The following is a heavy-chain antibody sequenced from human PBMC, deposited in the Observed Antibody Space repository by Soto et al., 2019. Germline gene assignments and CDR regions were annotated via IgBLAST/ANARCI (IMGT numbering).Heavy chain of an antibody. CDR1: GFTFSSYG. V-gene: IGHV3-30*18. Sequence: GGSLRLSCAASGFTFSSYGMHWVRQAPGKGLEWVAVISYDGPNKYYADSVKGRFTISRDNSKNTLYLQMNSLRAEDTAVYYCAKGRGTTPVGYFDYWGQGTLVTVSS. D-gene: IGHD3-16*01. J-gene: IGHJ4*02. CDR3: AKGRGTTPVGYFDY. CDR2: ISYDGPNK.